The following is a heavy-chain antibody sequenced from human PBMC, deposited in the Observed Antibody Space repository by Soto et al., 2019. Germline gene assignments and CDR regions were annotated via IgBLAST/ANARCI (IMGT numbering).Heavy chain of an antibody. CDR3: ARGRYGSGRHRDQKYYYYGMDV. V-gene: IGHV6-1*01. Sequence: SQTLSLTCAISGDSVSSNSAAWNWIRQSPSRGLECLGRTYYRSKWYNDYAVSVKSRIPINPDTSKNQFSLQLNSVTPEDTAVYYCARGRYGSGRHRDQKYYYYGMDVWGQGTTVTVSS. CDR1: GDSVSSNSAA. CDR2: TYYRSKWYN. J-gene: IGHJ6*02. D-gene: IGHD3-10*01.